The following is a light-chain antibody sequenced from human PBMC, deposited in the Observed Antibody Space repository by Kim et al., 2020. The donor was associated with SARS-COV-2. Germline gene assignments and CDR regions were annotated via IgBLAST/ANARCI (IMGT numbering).Light chain of an antibody. J-gene: IGKJ4*01. CDR2: DVS. V-gene: IGKV3-11*01. CDR1: QNIDNY. Sequence: EIVLTQSPATLSLSPGERATLSCRASQNIDNYLAWYQQKPGQAPRLLIYDVSNRVTGIPPRFSGSGSGTDFTLTISSLEPEDFAIYYCQQRRDWPPLTFGGGTKVDIK. CDR3: QQRRDWPPLT.